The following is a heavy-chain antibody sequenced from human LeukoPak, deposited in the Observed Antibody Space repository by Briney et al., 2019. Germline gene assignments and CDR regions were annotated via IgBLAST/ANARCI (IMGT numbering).Heavy chain of an antibody. J-gene: IGHJ4*02. D-gene: IGHD1-26*01. CDR3: AIPTGCGSYCFGH. CDR2: IVPSNGYT. Sequence: GASVKVSFTASGYSFTIYGISWVRQAPGQGLEWMGWIVPSNGYTTYAQKFQGRVTMTTDTSTSTAYMELRSLRSDDTAVYHCAIPTGCGSYCFGHWGQGTLVTVSS. V-gene: IGHV1-18*01. CDR1: GYSFTIYG.